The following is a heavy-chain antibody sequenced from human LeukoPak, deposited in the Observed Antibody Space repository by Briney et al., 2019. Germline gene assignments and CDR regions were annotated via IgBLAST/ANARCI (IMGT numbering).Heavy chain of an antibody. CDR3: ARLKRGLGYYYYMDV. V-gene: IGHV3-53*01. CDR2: IYSGGST. J-gene: IGHJ6*03. D-gene: IGHD3-10*01. CDR1: GFTVSSNY. Sequence: GGSLRLSCVASGFTVSSNYMSWVRQAPGKGLEWVSVIYSGGSTYYADSVKGRFTISRDNSKNTLYLQMNSLRAEDTAVYYCARLKRGLGYYYYMDVWGKGTTVTISS.